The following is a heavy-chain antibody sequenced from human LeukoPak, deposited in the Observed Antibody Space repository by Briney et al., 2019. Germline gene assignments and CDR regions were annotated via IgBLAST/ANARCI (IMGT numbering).Heavy chain of an antibody. CDR1: DFMFTNYA. CDR2: ISSSGSYT. CDR3: ARDLRPWGSGAIDW. D-gene: IGHD7-27*01. J-gene: IGHJ4*02. V-gene: IGHV3-21*01. Sequence: GGSLRLSCAASDFMFTNYAMIWVRQTPGKGLECVSSISSSGSYTSYADSVRGRFTISRDNSKNSLYLQMVSRRAEDTAVYYCARDLRPWGSGAIDWWGQGTLVAVSS.